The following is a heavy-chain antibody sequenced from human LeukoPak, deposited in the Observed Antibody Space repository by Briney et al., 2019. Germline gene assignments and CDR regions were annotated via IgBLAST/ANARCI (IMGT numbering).Heavy chain of an antibody. Sequence: SETLSLTCTVSGGSISSYYWSWIRQPPGKGLEWIGYIYYSGSTNYNPSLKSRVTISVDTSKNQFSLKLSSVTAADTAVYYCARARDYGGNYIDYWGQGTLVTVSS. CDR3: ARARDYGGNYIDY. D-gene: IGHD4-23*01. J-gene: IGHJ4*02. CDR2: IYYSGST. CDR1: GGSISSYY. V-gene: IGHV4-59*01.